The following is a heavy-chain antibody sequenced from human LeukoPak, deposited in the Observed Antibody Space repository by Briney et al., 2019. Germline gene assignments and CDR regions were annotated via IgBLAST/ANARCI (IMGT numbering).Heavy chain of an antibody. CDR1: GYTFTSYD. V-gene: IGHV1-8*01. CDR2: MNPNSGNT. D-gene: IGHD3-10*01. J-gene: IGHJ4*02. Sequence: ASVKVSCKASGYTFTSYDINWVRQATGQGLEWMGWMNPNSGNTGYAQKFQGRVTMTRNTSISTAYMELSSLRSEDTTVYYCARGLTMVRGVFRLNYWGQGTLVTVSS. CDR3: ARGLTMVRGVFRLNY.